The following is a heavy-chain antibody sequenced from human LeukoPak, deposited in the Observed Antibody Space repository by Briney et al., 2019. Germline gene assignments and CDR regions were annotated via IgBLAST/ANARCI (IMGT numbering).Heavy chain of an antibody. D-gene: IGHD6-6*01. CDR2: IIPIFGTA. J-gene: IGHJ6*03. V-gene: IGHV1-69*05. CDR3: ARARDSSSPTLSLYYYYYMDV. Sequence: SVKVSCKASGGTFSSYAISWVRQAPGQGLEWMGGIIPIFGTANYAQKFQGRVTITTDESTSTAYMELSSLRSEDTAVYYCARARDSSSPTLSLYYYYYMDVWAKGPRSPSP. CDR1: GGTFSSYA.